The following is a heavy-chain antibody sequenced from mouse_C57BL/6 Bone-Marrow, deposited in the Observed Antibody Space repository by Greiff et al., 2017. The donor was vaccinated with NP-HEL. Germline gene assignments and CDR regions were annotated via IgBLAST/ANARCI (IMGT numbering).Heavy chain of an antibody. CDR2: IYPGSGNT. CDR1: GFSFTSYD. CDR3: TRHNTYYAMDY. Sequence: VQLQQSGPELVKPGATVKISCKASGFSFTSYDIHWVKQRPGQGLEWIGWIYPGSGNTKYDEKLKGKATLTEDTSSSTVYMLLSSLTSEASTVYYCTRHNTYYAMDYWGQGTSVTVSS. V-gene: IGHV1-66*01. J-gene: IGHJ4*01. D-gene: IGHD1-3*01.